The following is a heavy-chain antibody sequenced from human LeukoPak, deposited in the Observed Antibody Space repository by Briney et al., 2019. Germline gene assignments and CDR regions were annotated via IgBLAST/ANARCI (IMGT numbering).Heavy chain of an antibody. CDR3: ARDVPGTTPFDY. CDR2: ISAKNGDT. Sequence: ALVKVSCKASGYIFSNYGISWVRQAPGQGLEWMGWISAKNGDTNYIQKFRGRVTMTTDTSTSTAYMELWSLTSDDTAVYYCARDVPGTTPFDYWGQGTLVTISS. D-gene: IGHD1-7*01. CDR1: GYIFSNYG. J-gene: IGHJ4*02. V-gene: IGHV1-18*01.